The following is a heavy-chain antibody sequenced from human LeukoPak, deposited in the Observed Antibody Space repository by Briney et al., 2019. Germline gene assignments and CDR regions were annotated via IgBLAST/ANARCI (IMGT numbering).Heavy chain of an antibody. CDR3: ARLPLRSIAVGYYGMDV. CDR2: IIPIFGTA. Sequence: SVKVSCKASGGTFSSYAISWVRQAPGQGLEWMGGIIPIFGTANYAQKFQGRVTITADESTSTAYMELSSLRPEDTAVYYCARLPLRSIAVGYYGMDVWGQGTTVTVSS. J-gene: IGHJ6*02. CDR1: GGTFSSYA. D-gene: IGHD6-6*01. V-gene: IGHV1-69*13.